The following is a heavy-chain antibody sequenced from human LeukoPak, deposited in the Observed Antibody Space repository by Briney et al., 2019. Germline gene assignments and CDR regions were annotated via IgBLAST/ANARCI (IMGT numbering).Heavy chain of an antibody. CDR1: GFTFSSYA. V-gene: IGHV3-23*01. Sequence: GGSLGLSCAASGFTFSSYAMSWVRQAPGKGLEWVSAISGSGGSTYYADSVKGRFTISRDNSKNTLYLQMNSLRAEDTAVYYCAKGPLGSSGYHPYYFDYWGQGTLVTVSS. CDR3: AKGPLGSSGYHPYYFDY. J-gene: IGHJ4*02. CDR2: ISGSGGST. D-gene: IGHD3-22*01.